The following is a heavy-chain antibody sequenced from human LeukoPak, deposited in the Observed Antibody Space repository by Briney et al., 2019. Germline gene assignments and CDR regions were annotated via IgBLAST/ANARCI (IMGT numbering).Heavy chain of an antibody. J-gene: IGHJ4*02. CDR2: MNPNSGNT. D-gene: IGHD1-26*01. V-gene: IGHV1-8*01. CDR3: ARGRGATFRNGPYYFDY. Sequence: ASVKVSCKASGYTFTSYDINWVRQATGQGLEWMGWMNPNSGNTGYAQKFQGRVTMTRNTSISTAYMELSSLRSEDTAVYYCARGRGATFRNGPYYFDYWGQGTLVTVSS. CDR1: GYTFTSYD.